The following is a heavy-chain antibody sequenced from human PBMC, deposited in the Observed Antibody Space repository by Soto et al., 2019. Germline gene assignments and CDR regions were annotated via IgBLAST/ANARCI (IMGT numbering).Heavy chain of an antibody. CDR3: AKDYLFDLSNYGMDV. D-gene: IGHD3-3*01. V-gene: IGHV3-30*04. CDR1: GFGFSSYG. CDR2: MSDDGTKK. Sequence: GGSLRFSCVASGFGFSSYGMHWVRQAPGKGLEWLAVMSDDGTKKNYADSVKGQFTISRDNSKNTFYLQMNSLRDEDTSLYYCAKDYLFDLSNYGMDVWGHGTTVTVSS. J-gene: IGHJ6*02.